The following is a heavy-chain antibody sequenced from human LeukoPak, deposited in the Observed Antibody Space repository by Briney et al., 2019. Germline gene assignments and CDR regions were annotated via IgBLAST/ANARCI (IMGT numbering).Heavy chain of an antibody. CDR1: GYNFATYW. CDR3: ARTGSRYCQDY. J-gene: IGHJ4*02. V-gene: IGHV5-51*01. CDR2: IYPSDSDT. Sequence: GASLKISCKASGYNFATYWIGWVRQLPGKGLEWMGIIYPSDSDTRYSPSFQGQVTISADKSISTPYLQWGSLRASDTAIYYCARTGSRYCQDYWGQGTLVTVSS. D-gene: IGHD2-15*01.